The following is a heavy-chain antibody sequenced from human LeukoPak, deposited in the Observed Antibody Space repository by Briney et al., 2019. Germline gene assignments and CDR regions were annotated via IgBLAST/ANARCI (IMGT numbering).Heavy chain of an antibody. CDR3: ARPGQLGEYTPYYFDF. Sequence: GESLKISCMGSGYSFTNYWIAWVRQMPGKGLEWMGIIYVGDSETRYSPSFQGQVTISADKSISTAYLQWSSLKASDTAMYYCARPGQLGEYTPYYFDFWGQGTLVTVSS. D-gene: IGHD3-16*01. V-gene: IGHV5-51*01. J-gene: IGHJ4*02. CDR1: GYSFTNYW. CDR2: IYVGDSET.